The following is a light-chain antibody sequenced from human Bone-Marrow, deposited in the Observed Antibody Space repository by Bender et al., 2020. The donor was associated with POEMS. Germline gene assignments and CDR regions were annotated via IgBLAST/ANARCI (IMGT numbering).Light chain of an antibody. J-gene: IGLJ2*01. V-gene: IGLV2-14*03. CDR3: CSYTSYTAV. CDR1: SSNIGPNY. CDR2: DVS. Sequence: QSVLTQPPSASGTPGQTVTISCSGSSSNIGPNYVSWYQHHPGKAPKLMIFDVSNRPFGVSSRFSGSTSGNTASLTISGLQAEDEADYYCCSYTSYTAVFGGGTKLTVL.